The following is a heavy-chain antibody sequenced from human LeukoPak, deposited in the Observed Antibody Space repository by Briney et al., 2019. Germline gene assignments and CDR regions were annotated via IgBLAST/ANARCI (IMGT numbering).Heavy chain of an antibody. D-gene: IGHD1-26*01. V-gene: IGHV4-61*01. CDR3: ARMYSGSYGYYFDY. J-gene: IGHJ4*02. CDR1: GDSVRSGSYY. Sequence: PSETLSLTCSVSGDSVRSGSYYWSWIRHPPGKGLEWIGYIYNSGTTNYNPSLKSRVTILVDTSKNQFSLKLSSVTAADTAVYYCARMYSGSYGYYFDYWGQGTLVTVSS. CDR2: IYNSGTT.